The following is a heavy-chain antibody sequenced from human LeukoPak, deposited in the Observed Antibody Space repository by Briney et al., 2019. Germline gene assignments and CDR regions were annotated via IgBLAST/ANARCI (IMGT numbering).Heavy chain of an antibody. CDR1: GFIFDDYD. V-gene: IGHV3-20*04. CDR2: INWNGNTI. D-gene: IGHD5-18*01. J-gene: IGHJ4*02. CDR3: AKDHLGYSYGSNSVDY. Sequence: GGSLRLSCAASGFIFDDYDMNWVRQAPGKGLEWVSHINWNGNTIGYGDSVKGRFTISRDNAKNSLYLQMNSLRAEDTAVYYCAKDHLGYSYGSNSVDYWGQGTLVTVSS.